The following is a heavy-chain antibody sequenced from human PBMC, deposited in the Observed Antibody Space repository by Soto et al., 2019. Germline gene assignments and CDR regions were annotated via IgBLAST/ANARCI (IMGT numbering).Heavy chain of an antibody. V-gene: IGHV3-48*02. CDR3: ARPPYEVVAATLNAFDI. D-gene: IGHD2-15*01. Sequence: EVQLVESGGGLVQPGGSLRLSCAASGFTFSSYSMNWVRQAPGKGLEWVSYISSSSSTIYYADSVKGRFTISRDNAKNSLYLQMNSLRDEDKAVYYCARPPYEVVAATLNAFDIWGQGTMVTVSS. CDR1: GFTFSSYS. CDR2: ISSSSSTI. J-gene: IGHJ3*02.